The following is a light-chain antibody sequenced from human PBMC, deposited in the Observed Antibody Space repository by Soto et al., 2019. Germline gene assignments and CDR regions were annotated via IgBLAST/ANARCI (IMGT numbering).Light chain of an antibody. CDR3: QSWGSVIAWV. J-gene: IGLJ3*02. Sequence: QSVLTQSPSASASLGASVKLTCTLSSGHSSYAIAWHQQQPEKGPRYLMKLNSDGSHSKGDGIPDRFSGSSSGAERYLTISSLQSEDEADFYCQSWGSVIAWVFGGGTKLTVL. V-gene: IGLV4-69*01. CDR1: SGHSSYA. CDR2: LNSDGSH.